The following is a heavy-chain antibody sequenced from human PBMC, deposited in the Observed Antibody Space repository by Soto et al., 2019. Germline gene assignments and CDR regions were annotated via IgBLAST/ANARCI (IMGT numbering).Heavy chain of an antibody. CDR2: IWFDGSNE. Sequence: VQLVESGGGVVQPGRSLRLSCAASGFIFSSYGMHWVRQAPGKGLEWVAVIWFDGSNEYYADSVKGRFTISRDNSKNTLHLQMNSLRADDTAVYYCARAMAATTPFDYWGQGTVVTVSS. CDR3: ARAMAATTPFDY. D-gene: IGHD1-26*01. CDR1: GFIFSSYG. J-gene: IGHJ4*02. V-gene: IGHV3-33*01.